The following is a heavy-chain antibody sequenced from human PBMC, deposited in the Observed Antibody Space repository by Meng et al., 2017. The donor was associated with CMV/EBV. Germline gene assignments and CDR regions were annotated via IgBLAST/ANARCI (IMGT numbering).Heavy chain of an antibody. J-gene: IGHJ6*02. D-gene: IGHD3-3*01. Sequence: GGSLRPPSAASGFTFSSYGLHWVRQAPGKGLAWVAFIRYDGSNKYYADSVKGRFTISRDNSKNTLYLQMNSLRAEDTAVYYCAKDGPSITIFGVVITSRGDYYYGMDVWGQGTTVTVSS. CDR3: AKDGPSITIFGVVITSRGDYYYGMDV. CDR1: GFTFSSYG. V-gene: IGHV3-30*02. CDR2: IRYDGSNK.